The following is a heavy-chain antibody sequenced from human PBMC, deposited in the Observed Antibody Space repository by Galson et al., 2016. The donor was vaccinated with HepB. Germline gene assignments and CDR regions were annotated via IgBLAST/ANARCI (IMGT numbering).Heavy chain of an antibody. Sequence: SLRLSCAASGLTFVDYTMHWVRQAPGKGLEWVANINQDGSGTYHVDSVKGRFTISRDNAKNSLYLQMNSLRAEDTSVYFCAREYYARDWFDPWGQGTLVTVSS. CDR1: GLTFVDYT. CDR3: AREYYARDWFDP. V-gene: IGHV3-7*01. CDR2: INQDGSGT. J-gene: IGHJ5*02. D-gene: IGHD3-10*02.